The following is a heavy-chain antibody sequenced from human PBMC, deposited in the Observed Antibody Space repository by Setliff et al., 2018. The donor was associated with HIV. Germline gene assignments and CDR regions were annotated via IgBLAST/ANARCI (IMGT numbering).Heavy chain of an antibody. V-gene: IGHV3-30*07. CDR3: ASSNVVVVTASVSDAFDI. D-gene: IGHD2-21*02. CDR1: GFIFSTFP. Sequence: GGSLRLSCAASGFIFSTFPMHWVRQAPGKGLEWVALIWYDGSNKDYADSVKGRFTISRDNSKNTLYLQMNSLRGEDTAVYYCASSNVVVVTASVSDAFDIWGQGTMVTVSS. CDR2: IWYDGSNK. J-gene: IGHJ3*02.